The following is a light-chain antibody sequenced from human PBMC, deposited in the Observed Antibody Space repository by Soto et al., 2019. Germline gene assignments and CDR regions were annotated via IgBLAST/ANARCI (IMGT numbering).Light chain of an antibody. CDR3: SSYTSYTTLWV. CDR1: SSNIGAHYD. J-gene: IGLJ3*02. V-gene: IGLV1-40*01. Sequence: QSVLTQPPSVSGAPGQRVTISCTGSSSNIGAHYDVHWYQQLPGTAPKLLIYGNSNRPSGVSNRFSGSKSGNAASLTISGLQAEDEADYYCSSYTSYTTLWVFGGGTQLTV. CDR2: GNS.